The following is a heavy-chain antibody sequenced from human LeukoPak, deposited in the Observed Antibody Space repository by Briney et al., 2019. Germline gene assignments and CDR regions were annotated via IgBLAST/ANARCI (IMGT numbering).Heavy chain of an antibody. CDR2: IDTDGSST. V-gene: IGHV3-74*01. CDR1: GFTFSSHW. Sequence: GGSLRLSCAASGFTFSSHWMHWVRQTPEKGLVWVSRIDTDGSSTIYADSVKGRFTISRDNAKNTLYLQMNSLRAEDTAVYYCARAEQLGGFDPWGQGTLVTVSS. CDR3: ARAEQLGGFDP. D-gene: IGHD6-6*01. J-gene: IGHJ5*02.